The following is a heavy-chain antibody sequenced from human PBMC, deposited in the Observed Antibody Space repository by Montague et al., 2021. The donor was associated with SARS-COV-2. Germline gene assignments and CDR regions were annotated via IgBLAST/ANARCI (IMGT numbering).Heavy chain of an antibody. CDR3: ARDFDY. V-gene: IGHV4-59*13. CDR1: GGSISSYY. CDR2: MYYSGST. J-gene: IGHJ4*02. Sequence: SETLSLTCTVSGGSISSYYWSWIRQPPGKGLEWIGYMYYSGSTNYNPSLKSRVTLSVDTSKNQFSLKLSSVTAADTAMYYSARDFDYWGQGTLVTVSS.